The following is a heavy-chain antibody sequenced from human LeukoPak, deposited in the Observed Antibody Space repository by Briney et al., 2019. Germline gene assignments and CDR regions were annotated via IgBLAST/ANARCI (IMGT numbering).Heavy chain of an antibody. CDR1: GFTFSSYG. Sequence: GRSLRLSCAASGFTFSSYGMHWVRQAPGKGLEWVAVISYDGSNKYYADSVKGRFTISRDNSKNTLYLQMNSLRAEDTAVYYCAKVVVPAAITGWFDPWGQGTLVTVSS. V-gene: IGHV3-30*18. CDR3: AKVVVPAAITGWFDP. J-gene: IGHJ5*02. CDR2: ISYDGSNK. D-gene: IGHD2-2*01.